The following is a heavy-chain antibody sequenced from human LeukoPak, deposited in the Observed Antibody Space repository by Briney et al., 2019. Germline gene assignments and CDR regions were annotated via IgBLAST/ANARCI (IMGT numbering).Heavy chain of an antibody. CDR2: VHYTGDT. V-gene: IGHV4-39*01. CDR1: GGSISNRLYY. J-gene: IGHJ4*02. CDR3: ARLGYCSGDKCYPDY. Sequence: NPSETLSLTCTVSGGSISNRLYYWGWIRQPPGKGLEWIGSVHYTGDTYYDPSLKSRVTIFVDTSKNQFSLRLSSVTAADTAVFYCARLGYCSGDKCYPDYWGQGTLVTVSS. D-gene: IGHD2-15*01.